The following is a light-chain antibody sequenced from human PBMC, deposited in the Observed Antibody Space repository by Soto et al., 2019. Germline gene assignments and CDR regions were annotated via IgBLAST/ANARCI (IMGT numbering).Light chain of an antibody. CDR2: AAS. V-gene: IGKV1-39*01. CDR1: QSISSY. CDR3: QQFNSYPIT. J-gene: IGKJ5*01. Sequence: DIQITQSPSSLSASVGDRVTITCRASQSISSYLNWYQQKPGKAPKLLIYAASSLQSGVPSRFSGSGSGTDFTLTISSLQPEDFATYYCQQFNSYPITFGQGTRLEIK.